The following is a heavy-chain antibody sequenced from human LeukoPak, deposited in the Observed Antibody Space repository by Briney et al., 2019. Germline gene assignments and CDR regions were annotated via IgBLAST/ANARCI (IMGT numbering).Heavy chain of an antibody. CDR1: GGSISSGSYY. Sequence: SETLSLTCTVSGGSISSGSYYWSWIRQPAGKGLEWIGRIYTSGSTNYNPSLKSRVTISVDTSKNQFSLKLSSVTAADTAVYYCARDLNYDSSGYENYYYMDVWGKGTTVTVSS. CDR2: IYTSGST. J-gene: IGHJ6*03. D-gene: IGHD3-22*01. V-gene: IGHV4-61*02. CDR3: ARDLNYDSSGYENYYYMDV.